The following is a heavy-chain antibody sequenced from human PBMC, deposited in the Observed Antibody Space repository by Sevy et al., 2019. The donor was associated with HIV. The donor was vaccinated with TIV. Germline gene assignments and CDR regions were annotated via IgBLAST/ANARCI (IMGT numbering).Heavy chain of an antibody. D-gene: IGHD2-2*01. Sequence: ASVKVSCKASGYTFTSYRISWVRQAPGQGLEWMGWISTLDVNTNIAQRFQGRVTMTTDTSTSTAYMELRSLRSDDTAVYYCARDDCSSLSCHGSLLYWGQGTLVTVSS. CDR1: GYTFTSYR. J-gene: IGHJ4*02. V-gene: IGHV1-18*01. CDR3: ARDDCSSLSCHGSLLY. CDR2: ISTLDVNT.